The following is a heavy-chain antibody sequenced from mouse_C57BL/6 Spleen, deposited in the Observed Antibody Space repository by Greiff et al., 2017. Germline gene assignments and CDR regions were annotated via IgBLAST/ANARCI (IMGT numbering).Heavy chain of an antibody. CDR3: AKPSYSKYERYFVY. CDR2: IDPSDSYT. J-gene: IGHJ2*01. D-gene: IGHD2-5*01. Sequence: QVQLQQPGAELVRPGTSVKLSCKASGYTFTSYWMHWVKQRPGQGLEWIGVIDPSDSYTNYNQKFKGKATLTVDTSSSTAYMQLRSLTSEDSAVYSCAKPSYSKYERYFVYWGQGTPLTVSS. V-gene: IGHV1-59*01. CDR1: GYTFTSYW.